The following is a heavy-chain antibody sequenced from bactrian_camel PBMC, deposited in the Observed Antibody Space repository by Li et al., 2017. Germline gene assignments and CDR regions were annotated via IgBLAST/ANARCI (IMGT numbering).Heavy chain of an antibody. CDR1: GYSFTRPC. Sequence: HVQLVESGGGSVQAGGSLTLSCVVSGYSFTRPCVGWFRQNSNSAREGVAAIGADGHARYADSLQGRFTMWIDSAKKSLYLRMNNLKREDTAMYYCAAGRNVPWGWVLLKEREYTYWGRGTQVTVS. CDR3: AAGRNVPWGWVLLKEREYTY. D-gene: IGHD5*01. V-gene: IGHV3S26*01. J-gene: IGHJ4*01. CDR2: IGADGHA.